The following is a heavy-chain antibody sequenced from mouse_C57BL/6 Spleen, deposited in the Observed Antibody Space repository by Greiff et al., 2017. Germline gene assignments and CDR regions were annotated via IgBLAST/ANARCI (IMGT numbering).Heavy chain of an antibody. J-gene: IGHJ4*01. CDR1: GYSITSGYD. V-gene: IGHV3-1*01. CDR3: ARGAMDY. CDR2: ISYSGST. Sequence: EVQLQQSGPGMVKPSQSLSLTCTVTGYSITSGYDWHWIRHFPGNKLEWMGYISYSGSTNYNPSLKSRISITHDTSKNHFFLKLNSVTTEDTATYYCARGAMDYWGQGASVTVSS.